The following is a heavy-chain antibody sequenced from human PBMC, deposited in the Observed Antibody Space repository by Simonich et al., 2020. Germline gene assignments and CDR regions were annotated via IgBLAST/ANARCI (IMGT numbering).Heavy chain of an antibody. CDR2: INRDGSST. CDR3: ARDYSNYDAFDI. V-gene: IGHV3-74*01. CDR1: GFTFSSYW. J-gene: IGHJ3*02. Sequence: EVQLVESGGGLVQPGGSLRLSCAASGFTFSSYWMHWVRQAPGKGRGWVSRINRDGSSTSYADTGKGRFTISRDNAKNTLYLQRNSRRAEDTAVYYCARDYSNYDAFDIWGQGTMVTVSS. D-gene: IGHD4-4*01.